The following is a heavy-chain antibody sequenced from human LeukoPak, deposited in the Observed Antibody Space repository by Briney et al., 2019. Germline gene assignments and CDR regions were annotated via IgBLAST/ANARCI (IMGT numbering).Heavy chain of an antibody. CDR2: IIPIFGTA. Sequence: SVKVSCKASGGTFRSYAISWVRQAPGQGLEWMGGIIPIFGTANYAQKLQGRVTMTTDTSTSTAYMELRSLRSDDTAVYYCARVYYDILTGYYSGPYYYMDVWGKGTTVTISS. CDR3: ARVYYDILTGYYSGPYYYMDV. CDR1: GGTFRSYA. V-gene: IGHV1-69*05. J-gene: IGHJ6*03. D-gene: IGHD3-9*01.